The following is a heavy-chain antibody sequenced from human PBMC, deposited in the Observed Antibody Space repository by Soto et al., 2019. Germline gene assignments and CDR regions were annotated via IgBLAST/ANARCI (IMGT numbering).Heavy chain of an antibody. J-gene: IGHJ6*02. CDR1: GFTFSSYG. CDR3: AKDPWYDFWSGYYKAYYYYGMDV. Sequence: VQLVESGGGVVQPGRSLRLSCAASGFTFSSYGMHWVRQAPGKGLEWVAVISYDGSNKYYADSVKGRFTISRDNSKNTLYLQMNSLRAEDTAVYYCAKDPWYDFWSGYYKAYYYYGMDVWGQGTTVTVSS. D-gene: IGHD3-3*01. CDR2: ISYDGSNK. V-gene: IGHV3-30*18.